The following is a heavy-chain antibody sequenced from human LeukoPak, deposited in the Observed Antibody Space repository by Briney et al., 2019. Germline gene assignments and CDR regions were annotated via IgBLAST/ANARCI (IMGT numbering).Heavy chain of an antibody. CDR2: INPSDGST. J-gene: IGHJ5*02. CDR3: ARDFRTSSNGWSSDP. V-gene: IGHV1-46*01. CDR1: GCTFISYY. D-gene: IGHD6-19*01. Sequence: ASVKVSCKASGCTFISYYMHWVRQAPGQGLEWMGIINPSDGSTNYAQKFQGRVTMTRDTSTRTVYMDLSSLTSEDTAVYYCARDFRTSSNGWSSDPWGQGTLVTVSS.